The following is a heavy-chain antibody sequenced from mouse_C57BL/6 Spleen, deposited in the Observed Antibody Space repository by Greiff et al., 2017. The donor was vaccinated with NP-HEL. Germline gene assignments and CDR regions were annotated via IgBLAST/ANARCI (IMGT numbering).Heavy chain of an antibody. Sequence: EVQLQESGPGLVKPSQSLSLTCSVTGYSITSGYYWNWIRQFPGNKLEWMGYISYDGSNNYNPSLKNRISITRDTSKNQFFLKLNSVTTEDTATYYCARWWFDYWGQGTTLTVSS. CDR2: ISYDGSN. V-gene: IGHV3-6*01. CDR3: ARWWFDY. CDR1: GYSITSGYY. D-gene: IGHD1-1*02. J-gene: IGHJ2*01.